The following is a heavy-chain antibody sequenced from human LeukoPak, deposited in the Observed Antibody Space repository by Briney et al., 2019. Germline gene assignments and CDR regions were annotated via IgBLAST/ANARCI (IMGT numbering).Heavy chain of an antibody. CDR1: GFTHGSYA. J-gene: IGHJ4*02. CDR2: ISGSAGST. CDR3: AKEPGEGGSAFDY. V-gene: IGHV3-23*01. D-gene: IGHD3-16*01. Sequence: GGSLRLSCAASGFTHGSYAMSWVRQAPGKGLEWVSTISGSAGSTYYADFVKGRFTISRDNSKNTLYLQMNSLRAEDTAVYYCAKEPGEGGSAFDYWGQGTLVTVYS.